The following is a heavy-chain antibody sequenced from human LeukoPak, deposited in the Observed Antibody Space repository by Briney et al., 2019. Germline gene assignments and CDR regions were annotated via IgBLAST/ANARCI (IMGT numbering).Heavy chain of an antibody. V-gene: IGHV4-30-4*01. CDR1: GGSISSGDYY. Sequence: PSETLSLTCTVSGGSISSGDYYWSWIRQPPGKGLEWIGYIYYSGSTYYNPSLKSRVTISVDTSKNQFSLKLSSVTAADTAVYYCARLQRITMNAFDIWGQGTMATVSS. J-gene: IGHJ3*02. D-gene: IGHD3-22*01. CDR2: IYYSGST. CDR3: ARLQRITMNAFDI.